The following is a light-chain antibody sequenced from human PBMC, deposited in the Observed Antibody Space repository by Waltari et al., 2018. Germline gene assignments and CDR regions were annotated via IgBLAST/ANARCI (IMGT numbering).Light chain of an antibody. V-gene: IGLV3-25*03. Sequence: SSDLTQPPSVSVAPGQTASIICSGATLANKYAYWYQQKPGQAPVLVIFKDTERPSGIPHRFSGSNSGATVTLTITGVQAEDEADYYCQSADSANTPHVLFGGGTKLTVL. J-gene: IGLJ2*01. CDR2: KDT. CDR3: QSADSANTPHVL. CDR1: TLANKY.